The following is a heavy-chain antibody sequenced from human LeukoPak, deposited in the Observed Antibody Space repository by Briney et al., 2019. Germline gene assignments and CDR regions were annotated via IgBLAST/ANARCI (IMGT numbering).Heavy chain of an antibody. CDR2: IYYSGST. Sequence: SETLSLTCTVSGGSLSSYYWSWIRQPPRKGLEWIGYIYYSGSTNYIPSLKSRVTISVDTSKNQFSLKLSSVTAADTAVYYCARDFLTPVTGEYYFDYWGQGTLVTVSS. D-gene: IGHD2-21*02. J-gene: IGHJ4*02. CDR3: ARDFLTPVTGEYYFDY. V-gene: IGHV4-59*01. CDR1: GGSLSSYY.